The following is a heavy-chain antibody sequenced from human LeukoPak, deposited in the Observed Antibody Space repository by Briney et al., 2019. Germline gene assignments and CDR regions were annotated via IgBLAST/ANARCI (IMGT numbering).Heavy chain of an antibody. J-gene: IGHJ4*02. CDR2: IYSGGST. CDR1: GFTVSSNY. Sequence: GGSLRLSCTASGFTVSSNYMSWVRQAPGKGLEWVSVIYSGGSTYYADSVKGRFTISRDNSKNTLYLQMNSLRAEDTAVYYCAKDLIGVGATKGDFDYWGQGTLVTVSS. D-gene: IGHD1-26*01. CDR3: AKDLIGVGATKGDFDY. V-gene: IGHV3-53*01.